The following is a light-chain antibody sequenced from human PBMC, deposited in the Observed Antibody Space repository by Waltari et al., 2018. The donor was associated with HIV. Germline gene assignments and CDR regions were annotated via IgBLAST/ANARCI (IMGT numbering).Light chain of an antibody. J-gene: IGLJ3*02. V-gene: IGLV1-40*01. Sequence: QSVLTQPPSVSGAPGQRVTISCTGSSANLGLGYDVQWYQQLPGTAPKLLVYDNIDRPPGVPNRCPGSVSACAAPLAIAGVQAGGEASCRSRSDDNVLAAWVFGGESKVTVL. CDR3: RSDDNVLAAWV. CDR2: DNI. CDR1: SANLGLGYD.